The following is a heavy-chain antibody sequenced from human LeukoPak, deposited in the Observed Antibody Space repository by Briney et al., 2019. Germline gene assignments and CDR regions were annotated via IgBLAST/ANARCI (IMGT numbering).Heavy chain of an antibody. Sequence: GSLRLSCSGSGFTFSSYGMQWVRQAPGKGLEGVAVIWYDGSNKYYADSVKGRFTISRDNSKNTLYLQMNSLRAEDTAVYYCAKDGSSPDYFDYWGQGTLVTVSS. D-gene: IGHD1-26*01. V-gene: IGHV3-33*06. CDR1: GFTFSSYG. J-gene: IGHJ4*02. CDR2: IWYDGSNK. CDR3: AKDGSSPDYFDY.